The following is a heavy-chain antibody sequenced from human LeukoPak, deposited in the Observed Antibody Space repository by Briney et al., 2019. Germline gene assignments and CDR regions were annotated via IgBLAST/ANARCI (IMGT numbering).Heavy chain of an antibody. Sequence: GGSLRLSCAVSGFTFSGAWMTWVRQAPGKGLEWVGRIKTIADGGTTDYGAPVKGRFTISRDDSKNTVYLQMNSLKTEDTGVYYCTTDQYLFRDSAMVYSSCWGHGTLVTVSS. D-gene: IGHD5-18*01. J-gene: IGHJ4*01. CDR1: GFTFSGAW. CDR3: TTDQYLFRDSAMVYSSC. V-gene: IGHV3-15*01. CDR2: IKTIADGGTT.